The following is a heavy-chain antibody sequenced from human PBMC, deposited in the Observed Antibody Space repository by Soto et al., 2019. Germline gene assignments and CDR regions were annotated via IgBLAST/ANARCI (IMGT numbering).Heavy chain of an antibody. V-gene: IGHV1-46*01. Sequence: GASVKVSCKASGYTFTSYYMHWVRQAPGQGLEWMGIINPSGGSTSYAQKFQGRVTMTRDTSTSTAYMELRSLRSDDTAVYYCARDRDLVNGRPDYWGQGTLVTVSS. D-gene: IGHD2-15*01. CDR2: INPSGGST. CDR3: ARDRDLVNGRPDY. CDR1: GYTFTSYY. J-gene: IGHJ4*02.